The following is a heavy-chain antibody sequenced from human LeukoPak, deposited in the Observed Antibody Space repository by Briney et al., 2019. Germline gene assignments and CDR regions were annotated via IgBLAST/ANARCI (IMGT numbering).Heavy chain of an antibody. D-gene: IGHD3-16*01. V-gene: IGHV3-21*01. CDR1: GFTFSSYS. Sequence: GGSLRLSCAASGFTFSSYSMNWVRQAPGKGLEWVSSISSSSSYIYYADSVKGRFTISRDNAKNSLYLQMNSLRAEDPAVYYCARAFRYYDYVWGSYSRDAFDIWGQGTMVTVSS. J-gene: IGHJ3*02. CDR3: ARAFRYYDYVWGSYSRDAFDI. CDR2: ISSSSSYI.